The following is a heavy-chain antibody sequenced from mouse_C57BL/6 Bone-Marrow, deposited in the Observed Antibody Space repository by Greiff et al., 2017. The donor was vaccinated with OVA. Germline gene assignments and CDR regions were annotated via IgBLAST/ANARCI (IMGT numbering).Heavy chain of an antibody. V-gene: IGHV1-15*01. D-gene: IGHD2-5*01. Sequence: QVQLQQSGAELVRPGASVTLSCKASGYTFTDYEMHWVKQTPVHGLEWIGAIDPETGGTAYNQKFTGKAILTADKSSSTAYMELRSLTSEDSAVYYCTRSYSNYGDFAYWGQGTTLTVSS. CDR1: GYTFTDYE. J-gene: IGHJ2*01. CDR3: TRSYSNYGDFAY. CDR2: IDPETGGT.